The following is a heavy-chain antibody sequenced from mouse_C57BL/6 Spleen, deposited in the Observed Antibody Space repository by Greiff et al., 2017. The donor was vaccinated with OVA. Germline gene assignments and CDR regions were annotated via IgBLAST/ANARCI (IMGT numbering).Heavy chain of an antibody. J-gene: IGHJ4*01. Sequence: VQLQQSGAELVRPGASVKLSCTASGFNIKDDYMHWVKQRPEQGLEWIGWIDPNSGGTKYNEKFKSKATLTVDKPSSTAYMQLSSLTSEDSAVYYCARYYGSSYDAMDYWGQGTSVTVSS. V-gene: IGHV1-72*01. CDR1: GFNIKDDY. CDR2: IDPNSGGT. CDR3: ARYYGSSYDAMDY. D-gene: IGHD1-1*01.